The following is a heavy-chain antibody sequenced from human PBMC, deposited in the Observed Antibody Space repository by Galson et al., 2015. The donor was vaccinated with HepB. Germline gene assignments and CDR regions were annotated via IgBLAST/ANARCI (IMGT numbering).Heavy chain of an antibody. CDR3: ARDYYGSGSYPYEAFDI. D-gene: IGHD3-10*01. CDR1: GFTFSRYA. Sequence: SLRLSCAASGFTFSRYAMTWVRQAPGKGLEWISSITSNGGRTFYTNSVKGRFTISRDNSRNTVVLQLNSLRAEDTAVYYCARDYYGSGSYPYEAFDIWGQGTMVTVSS. V-gene: IGHV3-23*01. J-gene: IGHJ3*02. CDR2: ITSNGGRT.